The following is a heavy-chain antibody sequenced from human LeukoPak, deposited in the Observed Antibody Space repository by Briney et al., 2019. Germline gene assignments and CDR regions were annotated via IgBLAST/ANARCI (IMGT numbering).Heavy chain of an antibody. V-gene: IGHV3-20*01. J-gene: IGHJ6*03. Sequence: GGSLRLSCAASGFTFDDYGMSWVRQAPGKGLEWVSGINWNGGSTGYADSVKGRFTISRDNAKNSLYLQMNSLRAEDTALYHCARYGRYSSSWSHYYYYYYMDVWGKGTTVTISS. D-gene: IGHD6-13*01. CDR1: GFTFDDYG. CDR2: INWNGGST. CDR3: ARYGRYSSSWSHYYYYYYMDV.